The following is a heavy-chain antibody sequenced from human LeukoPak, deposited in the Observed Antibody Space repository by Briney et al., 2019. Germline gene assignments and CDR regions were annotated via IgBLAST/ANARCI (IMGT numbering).Heavy chain of an antibody. CDR1: GFTFSSYG. CDR3: AKDSHPWVTTPFDY. CDR2: ISYDGSNK. D-gene: IGHD4-11*01. V-gene: IGHV3-30*18. J-gene: IGHJ4*02. Sequence: GRSLRLSCAASGFTFSSYGMHWVRQAPGKGLEWVAVISYDGSNKYYADSVKGRFTISRDNSKNTLYLQMNSLRAEDTAVYYCAKDSHPWVTTPFDYWGQGTLVTVSS.